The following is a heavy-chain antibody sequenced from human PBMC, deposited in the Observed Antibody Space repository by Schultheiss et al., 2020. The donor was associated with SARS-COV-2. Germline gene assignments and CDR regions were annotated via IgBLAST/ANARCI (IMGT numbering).Heavy chain of an antibody. J-gene: IGHJ4*02. CDR3: ARDNDYGGNSDY. Sequence: SETLSLTCAVYGGSFSGYCWSWIRQPPGKGLEWIGEINHSGSTNYNPSLKSRVTISVDTSKNQFSLNLSSVTAADTAVYYCARDNDYGGNSDYWGQGTLVTVSS. CDR2: INHSGST. CDR1: GGSFSGYC. V-gene: IGHV4-34*01. D-gene: IGHD4-23*01.